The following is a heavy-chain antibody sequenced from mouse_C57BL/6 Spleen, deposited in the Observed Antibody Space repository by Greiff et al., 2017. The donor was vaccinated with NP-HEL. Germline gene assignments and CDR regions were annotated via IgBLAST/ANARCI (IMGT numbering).Heavy chain of an antibody. V-gene: IGHV1-69*01. D-gene: IGHD1-3*01. Sequence: QVQLQQPGAELVMPGASVKLSCKASGYTFTSYWMHWVKQRPGQGLEWIGEIDPSDSYTNYNQKFKGKSTLTEDKSSSTAYMQLSSLTSEDSAVYYCARSSGRGFAYWGQGTLVTVSA. CDR1: GYTFTSYW. CDR2: IDPSDSYT. J-gene: IGHJ3*01. CDR3: ARSSGRGFAY.